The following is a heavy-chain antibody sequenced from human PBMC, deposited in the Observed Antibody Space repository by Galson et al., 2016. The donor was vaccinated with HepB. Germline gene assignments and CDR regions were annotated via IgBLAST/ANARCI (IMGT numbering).Heavy chain of an antibody. J-gene: IGHJ4*02. CDR3: AKQRGYCSGGGCYSGGGYFDY. Sequence: SLRLSCAASGFTFSDYYMSWVRQPPGKGLEWVSVIYSGSSTSYADSVKGRFTMSRDNSKNTLYLQMNSLRVEDTAVYYCAKQRGYCSGGGCYSGGGYFDYWGQGTLVTVSS. D-gene: IGHD2-15*01. CDR2: IYSGSST. CDR1: GFTFSDYY. V-gene: IGHV3-66*02.